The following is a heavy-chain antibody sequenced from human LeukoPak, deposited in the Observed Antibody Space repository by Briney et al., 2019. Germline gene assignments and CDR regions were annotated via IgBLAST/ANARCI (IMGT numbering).Heavy chain of an antibody. D-gene: IGHD1-1*01. CDR2: ISSSSSYI. V-gene: IGHV3-21*01. J-gene: IGHJ3*02. CDR1: GFTFSNYW. Sequence: GGSLRLSCAASGFTFSNYWMHWVRQAPGKGLEWVSSISSSSSYIYYADSVKGRFTISRDNAKNSLYLQMNSLRAEDTAVYYCAKDGGNWAFDIWGQGTMVTVSS. CDR3: AKDGGNWAFDI.